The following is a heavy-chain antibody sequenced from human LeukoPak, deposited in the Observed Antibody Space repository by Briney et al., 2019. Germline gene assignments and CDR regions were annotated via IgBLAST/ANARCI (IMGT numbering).Heavy chain of an antibody. Sequence: ASVKVSCKASGYTFTTYGISWVRQAPGQGLEWMGWISSYNGNTNYAQKLQGRVTMTTDTSTSTAYMELRSLRSDDTAMYYCARDAGSYYFDYRGQGTVVTVSS. J-gene: IGHJ4*02. D-gene: IGHD3-10*01. CDR1: GYTFTTYG. V-gene: IGHV1-18*01. CDR3: ARDAGSYYFDY. CDR2: ISSYNGNT.